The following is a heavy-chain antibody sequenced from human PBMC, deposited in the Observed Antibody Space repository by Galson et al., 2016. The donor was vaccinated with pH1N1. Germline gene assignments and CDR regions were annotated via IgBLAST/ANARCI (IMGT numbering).Heavy chain of an antibody. CDR1: GFTFSSYG. CDR2: MSFDGSDK. Sequence: SLRLSCAASGFTFSSYGMHWVRQAPGKGLEWVAGMSFDGSDKYYADSVKGRFTISRGKSKNTPYLQMNSLRAEDTAVYYCAKDQSPYCTGGSCYSKGFDYWGQGTLVTVSS. D-gene: IGHD2-15*01. V-gene: IGHV3-30*18. J-gene: IGHJ4*02. CDR3: AKDQSPYCTGGSCYSKGFDY.